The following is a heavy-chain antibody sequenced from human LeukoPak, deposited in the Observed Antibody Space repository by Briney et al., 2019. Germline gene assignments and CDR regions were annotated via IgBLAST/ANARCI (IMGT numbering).Heavy chain of an antibody. J-gene: IGHJ4*02. CDR2: ISGNGVNT. V-gene: IGHV3-23*01. CDR1: GFTFSNYA. D-gene: IGHD1-26*01. CDR3: AREGIVDTRSLDF. Sequence: GGSLRLSCVASGFTFSNYAMSWVRQAPGKGLEWVSSISGNGVNTYYAGSVKGRFIISRDTSKSMVRLQMNSLRAEDTAVYFCAREGIVDTRSLDFWGQGTLVTVSS.